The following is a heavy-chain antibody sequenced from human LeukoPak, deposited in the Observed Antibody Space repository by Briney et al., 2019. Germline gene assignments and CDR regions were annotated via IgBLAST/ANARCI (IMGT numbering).Heavy chain of an antibody. Sequence: GRSLRLSCAASGFTFSSYAMHWVRQAPGKGLEWVAVISYDGSNKYYADSVKGRFTISRDNSKNTLYLQMNSLRAEDTAVYYCAREGMIAAAGSWFDPWGQGTLVTVSS. CDR2: ISYDGSNK. J-gene: IGHJ5*02. V-gene: IGHV3-30-3*01. CDR1: GFTFSSYA. D-gene: IGHD6-13*01. CDR3: AREGMIAAAGSWFDP.